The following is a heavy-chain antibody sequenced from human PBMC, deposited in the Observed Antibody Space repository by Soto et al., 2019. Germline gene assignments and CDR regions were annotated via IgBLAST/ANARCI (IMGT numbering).Heavy chain of an antibody. V-gene: IGHV4-39*01. CDR3: ARLSRYFDWLTPHYYYMDV. CDR1: GGSISSSSYY. Sequence: PSETLSLTCTVSGGSISSSSYYWGWIRQPPGKGPEWIGSIYYSGSTYYNPSLKSRVTISVDTSKNQFSLKLSSVTAADTAVYYCARLSRYFDWLTPHYYYMDVWGKGTTVTV. D-gene: IGHD3-9*01. CDR2: IYYSGST. J-gene: IGHJ6*03.